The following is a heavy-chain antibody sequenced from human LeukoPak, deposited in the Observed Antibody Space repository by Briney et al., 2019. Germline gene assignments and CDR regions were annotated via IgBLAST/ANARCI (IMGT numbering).Heavy chain of an antibody. Sequence: ASVKVSCKASGYTFTDYYIHWVRQAPGQGLEWMGWINSNSGATNYAQKLQGRVTMTRDTSISTAYMELTRLGSDDTAVYYCARDGSLGYWGQGTLVTVSS. CDR1: GYTFTDYY. CDR3: ARDGSLGY. D-gene: IGHD5-12*01. CDR2: INSNSGAT. J-gene: IGHJ4*02. V-gene: IGHV1-2*02.